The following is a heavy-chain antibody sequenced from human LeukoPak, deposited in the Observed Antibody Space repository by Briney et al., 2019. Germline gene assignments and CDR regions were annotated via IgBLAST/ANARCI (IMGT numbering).Heavy chain of an antibody. CDR2: ISGRSSII. J-gene: IGHJ3*02. V-gene: IGHV3-48*04. Sequence: GGSLRLSCAASGFTFSSYSMSWVRQAPGKGPEWVSYISGRSSIIYYADSVKGRFTISRDDAKNSLYLQMTGLRAEDTAVYYCARDQSGHIAGGTDAFEIWGQGTMVTVSS. D-gene: IGHD1-26*01. CDR3: ARDQSGHIAGGTDAFEI. CDR1: GFTFSSYS.